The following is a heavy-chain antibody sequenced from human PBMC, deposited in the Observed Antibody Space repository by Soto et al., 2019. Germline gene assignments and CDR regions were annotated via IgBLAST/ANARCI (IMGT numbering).Heavy chain of an antibody. Sequence: PSETLSLTCAVYGGSFSGYYWSWIRQPPGKGLEWIGEINHSGSTNYNPSIKSRVTISVDTSKNQFSLKLSSVTAADTAVYYCARGRLAELLRDYYYYYMDVWGKGTTVTVSS. J-gene: IGHJ6*03. D-gene: IGHD2-15*01. CDR3: ARGRLAELLRDYYYYYMDV. CDR2: INHSGST. CDR1: GGSFSGYY. V-gene: IGHV4-34*01.